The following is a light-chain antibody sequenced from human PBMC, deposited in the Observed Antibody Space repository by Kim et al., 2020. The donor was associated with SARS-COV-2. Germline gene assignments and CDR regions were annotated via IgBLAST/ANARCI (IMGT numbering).Light chain of an antibody. CDR3: QQYGASPYS. CDR2: GAS. V-gene: IGKV3-20*01. CDR1: QVVSNNY. Sequence: LSPGERATLTCRASQVVSNNYLAWYQQKPGQAPSLLIYGASKRTTDFPDRFSGSGSGTDFTLTIDRLEPEDFAVYFCQQYGASPYSFGQGTKLEI. J-gene: IGKJ2*03.